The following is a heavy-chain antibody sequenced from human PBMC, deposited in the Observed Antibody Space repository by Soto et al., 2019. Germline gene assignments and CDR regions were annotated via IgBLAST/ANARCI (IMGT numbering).Heavy chain of an antibody. J-gene: IGHJ4*02. CDR1: GGSISASSYY. V-gene: IGHV4-39*01. D-gene: IGHD5-12*01. CDR2: MDYSGST. CDR3: ARGQWLRIFDC. Sequence: QVLLQESGPGLVKPSETLSLTCTVSGGSISASSYYWGWIRQPPGKGLEWIGSMDYSGSTYYNPSLKSRVSISVDTSKSQCCLKRSSLTAADTAVCYCARGQWLRIFDCWGQGTLVTVSS.